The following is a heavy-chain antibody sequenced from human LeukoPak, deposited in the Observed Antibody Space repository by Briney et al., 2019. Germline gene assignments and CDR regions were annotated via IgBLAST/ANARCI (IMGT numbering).Heavy chain of an antibody. V-gene: IGHV3-48*01. J-gene: IGHJ4*02. Sequence: GGSLRLSCAASGFTFSTYSMNWVRRAPGKGLEWVSYISSSSSTIYYADSVKGRFTISRDNSKNTLYLQMNSLRVEDTALYYCARGARLQPMGEFWGQGTLVTVSS. CDR2: ISSSSSTI. CDR3: ARGARLQPMGEF. CDR1: GFTFSTYS. D-gene: IGHD4-11*01.